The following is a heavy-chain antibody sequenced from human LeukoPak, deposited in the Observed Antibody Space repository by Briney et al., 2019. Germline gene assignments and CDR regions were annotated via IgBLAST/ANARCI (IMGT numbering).Heavy chain of an antibody. CDR1: GFTFSNAW. J-gene: IGHJ4*02. V-gene: IGHV3-15*01. Sequence: GGSLRLSCAASGFTFSNAWMSWVRQAPGKGLEWVGRIKSKTDGGTTDYAAPVKGRFTVSRDDSKNTLYLQMNSLKTEDTAVYYCARAGPLQGIAAAGIYYWGQGTLVTVSS. CDR2: IKSKTDGGTT. D-gene: IGHD6-13*01. CDR3: ARAGPLQGIAAAGIYY.